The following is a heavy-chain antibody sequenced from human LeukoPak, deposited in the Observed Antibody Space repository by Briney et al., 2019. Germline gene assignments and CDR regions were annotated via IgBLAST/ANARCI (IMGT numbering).Heavy chain of an antibody. Sequence: GGSLRLSCAASGFTFNNFGMYWARQAPGKGLEWVAVISNDGNDKQYADSVKGRFTISRDNSNNTLYLQMNSLRGEDTAVYYCAKDGLMRFFDYWGQGTLVTVSS. V-gene: IGHV3-30*18. CDR2: ISNDGNDK. CDR1: GFTFNNFG. D-gene: IGHD2-8*01. J-gene: IGHJ4*02. CDR3: AKDGLMRFFDY.